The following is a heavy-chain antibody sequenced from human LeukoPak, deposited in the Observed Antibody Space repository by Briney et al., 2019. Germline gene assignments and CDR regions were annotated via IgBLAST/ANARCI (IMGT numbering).Heavy chain of an antibody. V-gene: IGHV4-59*08. CDR2: ICYSGTT. CDR3: ASRGGSYTLDY. D-gene: IGHD1-26*01. Sequence: SETLSLTCTVSGGSVSSYCWTWIRQPPGKGLEWIGYICYSGTTNYNPSLKSRVTISVDTSKNQFSLKLSSVTAADTAVYYCASRGGSYTLDYWGQGTLVTASS. J-gene: IGHJ4*02. CDR1: GGSVSSYC.